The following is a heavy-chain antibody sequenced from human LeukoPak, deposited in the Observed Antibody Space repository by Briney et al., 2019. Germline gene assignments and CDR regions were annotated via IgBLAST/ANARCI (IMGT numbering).Heavy chain of an antibody. CDR2: ISYDGSDK. CDR3: ARAVITFGGVIGGPDY. J-gene: IGHJ4*02. D-gene: IGHD3-16*02. Sequence: PGRSLRLSCAASEFTFSSYAMYWVRQAPGKGLEWVAVISYDGSDKYYADSVKGRFTISRDNSKNTLYLQMNSLRAEDTAVYYCARAVITFGGVIGGPDYWGQGTLVTVSS. V-gene: IGHV3-30*04. CDR1: EFTFSSYA.